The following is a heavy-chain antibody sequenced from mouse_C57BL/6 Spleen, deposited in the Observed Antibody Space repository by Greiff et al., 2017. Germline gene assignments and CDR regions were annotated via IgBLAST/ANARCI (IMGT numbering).Heavy chain of an antibody. V-gene: IGHV1-52*01. CDR3: ATYYSNGGAMDY. D-gene: IGHD2-5*01. CDR2: IDPSDSET. CDR1: GYTFTSYW. J-gene: IGHJ4*01. Sequence: VQLQQPGAELVRPGSSVKLSCKASGYTFTSYWMHWVKQRPIQGLEWIGNIDPSDSETHYNQKFKDKATLTVDKSSSTAYMQLSSLTSEDSAVYCCATYYSNGGAMDYWGQGTSVTVSS.